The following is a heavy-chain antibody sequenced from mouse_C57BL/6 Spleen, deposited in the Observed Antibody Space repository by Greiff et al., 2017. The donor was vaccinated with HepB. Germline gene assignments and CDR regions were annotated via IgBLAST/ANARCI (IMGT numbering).Heavy chain of an antibody. CDR3: ARRDYGSSYAYYFDY. J-gene: IGHJ2*01. V-gene: IGHV1-78*01. Sequence: QVQLQQSDAELVKPGASVKISCKVSGYTFTDHTIHWMKQRPEQGLEWIGYIYPRDGSTKYNEKFKGKATLTADKSSSTAYMQLNSLTSEDSAVYFCARRDYGSSYAYYFDYWGQGTTLTVSS. D-gene: IGHD1-1*01. CDR1: GYTFTDHT. CDR2: IYPRDGST.